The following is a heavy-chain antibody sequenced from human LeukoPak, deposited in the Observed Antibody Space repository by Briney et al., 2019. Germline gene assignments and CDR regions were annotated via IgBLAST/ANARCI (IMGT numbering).Heavy chain of an antibody. D-gene: IGHD6-19*01. CDR2: ISSSSSTI. Sequence: GGSLRLSCAASGFTFSSYGMSWVRQAPGKGLEWVSYISSSSSTIYYADSVKGRFTISRDNAKNSLYLQMNSLRAEDTAVYYCARWTTGYSSGWYFGAFDIWGQGTMVTVSS. CDR3: ARWTTGYSSGWYFGAFDI. CDR1: GFTFSSYG. J-gene: IGHJ3*02. V-gene: IGHV3-48*01.